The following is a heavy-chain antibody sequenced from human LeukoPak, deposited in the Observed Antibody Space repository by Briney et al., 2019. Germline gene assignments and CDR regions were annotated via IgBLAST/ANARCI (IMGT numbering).Heavy chain of an antibody. V-gene: IGHV1-69*04. CDR2: IIPILGIA. J-gene: IGHJ5*02. Sequence: SVKVSCKASGGTFSSYTISWVRQAPGQGLEWMGRIIPILGIANSAQKFKGRVTITADKSTSTAYMELSSLRSEDTAVYYCARDAYCSGGSCYGNNWFDPWGQGTLVTVSS. CDR3: ARDAYCSGGSCYGNNWFDP. CDR1: GGTFSSYT. D-gene: IGHD2-15*01.